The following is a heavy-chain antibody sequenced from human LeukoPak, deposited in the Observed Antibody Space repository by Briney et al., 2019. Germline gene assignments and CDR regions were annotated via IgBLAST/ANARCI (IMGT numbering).Heavy chain of an antibody. D-gene: IGHD6-6*01. CDR2: ISSSGSTI. J-gene: IGHJ4*02. Sequence: GGSLRLSCAASGFTFSDYYMSWIRQAPGKGPEWVSHISSSGSTIYYADSVKGRFTISRDNAKNSLYLQMNSLRAEDTAVYYCARERLYSSSWDPYYFDYWGQGTLVTVSS. CDR3: ARERLYSSSWDPYYFDY. V-gene: IGHV3-11*04. CDR1: GFTFSDYY.